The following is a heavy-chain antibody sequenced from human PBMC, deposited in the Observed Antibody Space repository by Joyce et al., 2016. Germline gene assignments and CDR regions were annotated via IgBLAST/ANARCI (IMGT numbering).Heavy chain of an antibody. Sequence: EVQLVESGGGLVQPGGSLRLSCAASGFSFSGYWIHWVRPAPGKGLVWVSRINTDGSSKRFADSVKGRFTISRDNAKNTLYLQMNSLRAEDTAVYYCVRGISARPGGPNWFDPWGQGTLVTVSS. CDR2: INTDGSSK. CDR1: GFSFSGYW. V-gene: IGHV3-74*01. D-gene: IGHD6-6*01. CDR3: VRGISARPGGPNWFDP. J-gene: IGHJ5*02.